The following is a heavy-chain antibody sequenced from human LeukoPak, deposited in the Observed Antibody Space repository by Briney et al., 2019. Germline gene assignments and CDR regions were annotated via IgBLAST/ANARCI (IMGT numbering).Heavy chain of an antibody. CDR2: ISSSGTYV. CDR1: GFTFSTYS. CDR3: ARETRPAGYFDL. J-gene: IGHJ2*01. Sequence: GGSLRLSCAASGFTFSTYSMDWVRQAPGKGLEWVSSISSSGTYVHYADSVKGRFTISRDNAKNSLYLQMNSLRAEDTAVYYCARETRPAGYFDLWGRGTLVTVSS. V-gene: IGHV3-21*04.